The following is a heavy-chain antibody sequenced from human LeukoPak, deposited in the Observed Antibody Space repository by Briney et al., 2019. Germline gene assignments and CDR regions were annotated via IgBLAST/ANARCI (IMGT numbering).Heavy chain of an antibody. CDR2: ISPSGGST. CDR1: GYTFTSNY. D-gene: IGHD3-9*01. J-gene: IGHJ5*02. CDR3: AREEVLRYFDWLSYNWFDP. V-gene: IGHV1-2*02. Sequence: ASVKVSCKAFGYTFTSNYMHWVRQAPGQGPEWMGVISPSGGSTTYAQKFQGRVTMTRDTSISTAYMELSRLRSDDTAVYYCAREEVLRYFDWLSYNWFDPWGQGTLVTVSS.